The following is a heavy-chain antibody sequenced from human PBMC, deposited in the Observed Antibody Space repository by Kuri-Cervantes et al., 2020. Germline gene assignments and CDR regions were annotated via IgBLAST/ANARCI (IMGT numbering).Heavy chain of an antibody. CDR2: IYNSGDT. D-gene: IGHD1-7*01. CDR1: GGSFSGYY. J-gene: IGHJ3*02. CDR3: ARGELNSRRAFDI. V-gene: IGHV4-34*01. Sequence: SQTLSLTCAVYGGSFSGYYWSWIRQPPGKGLEWIGYIYNSGDTDYNPSLKSRVTILVDTARNQFSLKLSSVTAADTAVYYCARGELNSRRAFDIWGQGTMVTVSS.